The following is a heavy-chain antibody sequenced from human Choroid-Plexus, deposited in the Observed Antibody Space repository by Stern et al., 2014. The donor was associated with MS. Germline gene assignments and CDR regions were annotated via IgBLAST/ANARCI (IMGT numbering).Heavy chain of an antibody. CDR1: GVSINSFH. V-gene: IGHV4-59*01. J-gene: IGHJ4*02. CDR3: ARLVFRNGTIDY. D-gene: IGHD2-21*02. Sequence: QVQLQESGPGLVKPSETLSLTCSVSGVSINSFHWSWIRQPPGKGLEWIGHVYHTGTSNYNPSLKSRVSMSADKSKNQFSLKLSSVTAADTAVYYCARLVFRNGTIDYWGQGTLVTVSS. CDR2: VYHTGTS.